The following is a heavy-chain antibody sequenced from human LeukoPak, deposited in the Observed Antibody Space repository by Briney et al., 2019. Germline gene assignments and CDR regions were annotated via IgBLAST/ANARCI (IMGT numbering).Heavy chain of an antibody. V-gene: IGHV4-4*07. J-gene: IGHJ5*01. CDR3: VRDHYDYVWGSPQNWFDS. CDR1: GGSISSQY. D-gene: IGHD3-16*01. Sequence: PSGTLSLTCAVSGGSISSQYWSWIRQSAGKGLEWIGRINTSGTTNYNPFLKSRVTLSADTFNNQFSLRLTSVTAADTAVYYCVRDHYDYVWGSPQNWFDSWGQGILVTVSS. CDR2: INTSGTT.